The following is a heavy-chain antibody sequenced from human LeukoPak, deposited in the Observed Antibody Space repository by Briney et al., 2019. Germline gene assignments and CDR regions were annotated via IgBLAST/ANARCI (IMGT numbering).Heavy chain of an antibody. V-gene: IGHV4-59*02. J-gene: IGHJ4*02. CDR1: GASVRRYY. CDR3: ARWGTTVTTSDY. D-gene: IGHD4-17*01. Sequence: SETLSLTCTVSGASVRRYYSSWIRQSPGKGLEGIGYSHYSGSANFNPSLKSRVSISVDTSKNQFSLKLSSVTAADTAVYYCARWGTTVTTSDYWGQGTLVTVSS. CDR2: SHYSGSA.